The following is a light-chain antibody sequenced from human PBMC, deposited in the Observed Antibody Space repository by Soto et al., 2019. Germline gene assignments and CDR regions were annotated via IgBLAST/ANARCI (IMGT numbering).Light chain of an antibody. V-gene: IGKV3-20*01. CDR2: GAS. CDR1: QSVNGEF. CDR3: QQYGNSPIT. Sequence: EIVWTQSPGTLSLSPRERATLSCRASQSVNGEFLAWYQEKPGQTRRLLIYGASIRATGIPDRFSVSESGTDFTLSISKLEHEDFASYYGQQYGNSPITFGQGTRLEI. J-gene: IGKJ5*01.